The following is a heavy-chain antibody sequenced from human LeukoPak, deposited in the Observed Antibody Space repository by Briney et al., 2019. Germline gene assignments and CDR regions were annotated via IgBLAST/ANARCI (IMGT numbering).Heavy chain of an antibody. Sequence: ASVKVSCKASGYLFTGFFIHWVRQAPGQGLEWMGSVSPNNGDTDYAQNFEGRVTMTTDMSTRTANMQLSGLRFDDTAVYYCATLLWFGDFDYWGQGTPVTVSS. D-gene: IGHD3-10*01. CDR3: ATLLWFGDFDY. V-gene: IGHV1-2*02. CDR2: VSPNNGDT. J-gene: IGHJ4*02. CDR1: GYLFTGFF.